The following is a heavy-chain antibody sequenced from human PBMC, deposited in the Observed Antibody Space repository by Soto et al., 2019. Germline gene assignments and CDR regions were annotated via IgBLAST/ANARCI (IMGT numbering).Heavy chain of an antibody. J-gene: IGHJ5*02. CDR3: ARVRGSAGATSYNWFDP. CDR2: IYYSGST. CDR1: CGSISSYY. Sequence: QVQLQESGPGLVKPSETLSLTCTVSCGSISSYYWSWIRQPPGKGLEWIGYIYYSGSTNYNPSLKSRVTISVDTSKNQFSLKLSSVTAADTAVYYCARVRGSAGATSYNWFDPWGQGTLVTVSS. D-gene: IGHD1-26*01. V-gene: IGHV4-59*01.